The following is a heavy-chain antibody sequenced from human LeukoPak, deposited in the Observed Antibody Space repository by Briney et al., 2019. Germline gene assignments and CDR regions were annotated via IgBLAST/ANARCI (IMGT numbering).Heavy chain of an antibody. CDR1: RFTFSTFS. Sequence: EGSLRLSCAASRFTFSTFSMNWVRQAPGEGLEWVSSISGSSYYTYYADSVKGRFTISRDNAKNSLYLQMNSLRVEDTAVYYCARDLRQATSGYSSGFQVYYFDFWGQGTLVTVSS. CDR3: ARDLRQATSGYSSGFQVYYFDF. J-gene: IGHJ4*02. V-gene: IGHV3-21*01. D-gene: IGHD6-19*01. CDR2: ISGSSYYT.